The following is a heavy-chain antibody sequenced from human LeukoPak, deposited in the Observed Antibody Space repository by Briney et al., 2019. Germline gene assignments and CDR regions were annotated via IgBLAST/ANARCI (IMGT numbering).Heavy chain of an antibody. D-gene: IGHD5-18*01. V-gene: IGHV4-59*01. J-gene: IGHJ4*02. CDR2: IHYRGST. CDR1: GGSISSYY. Sequence: PSETLSLTCTVSGGSISSYYWSWIRQPAGKGLEWIGYIHYRGSTNYNPSLKSRVTISVDTSKNQFSLKLSSLTAADTAVYYCARSVLGYSYGLHIDYWGQGTLVTVSS. CDR3: ARSVLGYSYGLHIDY.